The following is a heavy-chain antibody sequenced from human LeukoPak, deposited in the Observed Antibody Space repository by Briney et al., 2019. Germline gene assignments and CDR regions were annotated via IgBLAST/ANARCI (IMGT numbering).Heavy chain of an antibody. D-gene: IGHD6-13*01. Sequence: SETRSLTCAVSGGSISSYYWSWIRQPPGRGLVWIGSIHYGGSTSYNSSLKSRVTMSIDTSKNQFSLKLSSLTPADTAVYYCAREFRRSSWYLMGGYNWFDPWGHGTLVTVSS. CDR2: IHYGGST. V-gene: IGHV4-59*01. CDR3: AREFRRSSWYLMGGYNWFDP. CDR1: GGSISSYY. J-gene: IGHJ5*02.